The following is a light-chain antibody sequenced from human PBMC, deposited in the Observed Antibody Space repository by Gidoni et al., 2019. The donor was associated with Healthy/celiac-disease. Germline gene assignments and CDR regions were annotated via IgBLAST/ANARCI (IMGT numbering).Light chain of an antibody. CDR3: QQYDNLPHT. CDR1: QDIRNY. J-gene: IGKJ2*01. Sequence: DIQTTQSPSSLSASVGDRVTITCQASQDIRNYLNWYQQKPGKAPKLLIYDASNLETGVPSRFSGSGSGTDFTFTISSLQPEDIATYYCQQYDNLPHTFGQGTKLEIK. CDR2: DAS. V-gene: IGKV1-33*01.